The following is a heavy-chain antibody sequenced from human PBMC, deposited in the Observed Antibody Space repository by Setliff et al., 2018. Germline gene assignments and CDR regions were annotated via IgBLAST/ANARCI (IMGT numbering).Heavy chain of an antibody. CDR3: ARGRNVAARLLDS. CDR2: IYYSGNN. Sequence: SETLSLTCTVSGGSINSSTYNSRSYYWGWIRQPPRKGLEWIGRIYYSGNNYYNASLKSRLTISVDTSKNQFSLKLRSVTAADTAVYYCARGRNVAARLLDSWGRGTLVTVSS. CDR1: GGSINSSTYNSRSYY. V-gene: IGHV4-39*01. D-gene: IGHD6-6*01. J-gene: IGHJ4*02.